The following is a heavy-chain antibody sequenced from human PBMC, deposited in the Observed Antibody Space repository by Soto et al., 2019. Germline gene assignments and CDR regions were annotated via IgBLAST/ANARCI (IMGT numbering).Heavy chain of an antibody. D-gene: IGHD3-22*01. J-gene: IGHJ4*02. Sequence: SVKVSCKASGGTFSRYTITWVRQAPGQGLEWMGGVTPMFGTPNYAQKFQGRVTITADESTSTAYMELSSLRSEDTAMYYCARDGTLYDSSAYYYLYWGQGTLVTVS. V-gene: IGHV1-69*13. CDR3: ARDGTLYDSSAYYYLY. CDR2: VTPMFGTP. CDR1: GGTFSRYT.